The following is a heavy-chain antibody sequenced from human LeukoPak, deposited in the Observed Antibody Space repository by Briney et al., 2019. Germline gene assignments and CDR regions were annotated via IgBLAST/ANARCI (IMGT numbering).Heavy chain of an antibody. V-gene: IGHV4-34*01. CDR3: ARGRYHFWSGYYSVFVPPLN. D-gene: IGHD3-3*01. CDR2: INHSGST. Sequence: SETLSLTCAVYGGSFSGYYWSWIRQPPGKGLEWIGEINHSGSTNYNPSLKSRVTISVDTSKNQFSLKLSSVTAADTAVYYCARGRYHFWSGYYSVFVPPLNWGQGTLVTVSS. CDR1: GGSFSGYY. J-gene: IGHJ4*02.